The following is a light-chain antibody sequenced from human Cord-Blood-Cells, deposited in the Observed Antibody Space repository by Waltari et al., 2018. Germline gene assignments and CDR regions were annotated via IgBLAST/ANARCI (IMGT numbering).Light chain of an antibody. CDR2: AAS. J-gene: IGKJ2*01. CDR3: QQSYSRT. CDR1: QSISSY. Sequence: DIQMTQSPSSLSVSVGDRVTITCRASQSISSYLNWYQQKPGKAPKLLIYAASSLQSGVPSRFSGSGSGTDFTLTISSLQPEDFATYYCQQSYSRTFGQGTKLEIK. V-gene: IGKV1-39*01.